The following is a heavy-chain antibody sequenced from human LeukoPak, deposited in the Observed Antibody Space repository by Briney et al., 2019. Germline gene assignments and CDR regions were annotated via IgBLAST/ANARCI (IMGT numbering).Heavy chain of an antibody. CDR1: GYTFTSYD. D-gene: IGHD3-3*01. CDR3: ARYYYDFWSGYSFDY. J-gene: IGHJ4*02. V-gene: IGHV1-18*01. CDR2: ISAYNGNT. Sequence: ASVKVSCKASGYTFTSYDINWVRQAPGQGLEWMGWISAYNGNTNYAQKLQGRVTMTTDTSTSTAYMELRSLRSDDTAVYYCARYYYDFWSGYSFDYWGQGTLVTVSS.